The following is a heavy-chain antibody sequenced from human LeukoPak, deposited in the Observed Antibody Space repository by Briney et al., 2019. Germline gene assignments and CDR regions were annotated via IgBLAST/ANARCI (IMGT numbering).Heavy chain of an antibody. D-gene: IGHD3-22*01. CDR1: GGSISSYY. Sequence: SETLSLTCTVSGGSISSYYWSWIRQPPGKGLEWIGYIYTSGSTNYNPSLKSRVTISVDTSKNQFSLKLSSVTAADTAVYYCARRDRATDAFDIWGQGTMVTVPS. CDR3: ARRDRATDAFDI. CDR2: IYTSGST. V-gene: IGHV4-4*09. J-gene: IGHJ3*02.